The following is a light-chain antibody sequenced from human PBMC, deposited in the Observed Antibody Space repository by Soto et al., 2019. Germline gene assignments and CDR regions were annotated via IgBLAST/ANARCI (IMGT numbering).Light chain of an antibody. CDR2: AAS. Sequence: AIRMTQSPSSFSASTGDRVTITCRASQGMSSYLAWYQQKPGKAPKLLIYAASTLQSGVPSRFSGSGSGTDFTLTISGLQSEDFATYYCQQYYSYPLTFGGWTKVEIK. V-gene: IGKV1-8*01. J-gene: IGKJ4*01. CDR3: QQYYSYPLT. CDR1: QGMSSY.